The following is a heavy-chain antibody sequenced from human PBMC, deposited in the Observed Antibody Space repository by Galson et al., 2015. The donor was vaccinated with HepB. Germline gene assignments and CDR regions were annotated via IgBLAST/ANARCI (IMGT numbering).Heavy chain of an antibody. J-gene: IGHJ6*03. Sequence: SETLSLTCAVSGASISSPDWWSWVRRPPGKGLEWIGEIHHSDSTYYNPSLKSRLTILVDKSKSQFSLELRSVTAADTAVYYCARASSTWGHSYMDVWGKGTTVTVSS. CDR1: GASISSPDW. V-gene: IGHV4-4*02. CDR3: ARASSTWGHSYMDV. CDR2: IHHSDST. D-gene: IGHD2-2*01.